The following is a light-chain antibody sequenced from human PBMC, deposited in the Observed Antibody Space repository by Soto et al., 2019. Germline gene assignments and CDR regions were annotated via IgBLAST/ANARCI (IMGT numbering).Light chain of an antibody. V-gene: IGKV1-5*03. CDR1: QSINSW. CDR2: KAS. Sequence: DIQMTQSPSTLSASVGDRVTITCRASQSINSWLAWYQQNPGKAPKLLIYKASSLESGVPSRFSGSGSGTEFTLTISSLQPDDFATYYCQKYNGYPWTFGQGTKVEIK. J-gene: IGKJ1*01. CDR3: QKYNGYPWT.